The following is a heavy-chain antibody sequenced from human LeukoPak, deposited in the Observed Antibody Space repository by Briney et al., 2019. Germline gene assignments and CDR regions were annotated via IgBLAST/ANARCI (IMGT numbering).Heavy chain of an antibody. Sequence: NSSETLSLTCAVSGGSISSSNWWSWVRQPPGKGLEWIGEIYHSGSTNYNPSLKSRVTISVDKSKNQFSLKLSSVTAADTAVYYCARVHTAMASFDYWGQGTLVTVSS. CDR1: GGSISSSNW. CDR3: ARVHTAMASFDY. CDR2: IYHSGST. D-gene: IGHD5-18*01. V-gene: IGHV4-4*02. J-gene: IGHJ4*02.